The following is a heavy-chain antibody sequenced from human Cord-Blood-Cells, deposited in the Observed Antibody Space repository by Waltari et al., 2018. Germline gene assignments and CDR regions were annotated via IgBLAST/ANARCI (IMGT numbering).Heavy chain of an antibody. D-gene: IGHD5-18*01. Sequence: QVQLVQSGAEVKKPGSSVKVSCKASGGTFSSYAISWVRQAPGQGLEWMGRIIPILGRANYAQKSQGRVTITADKSTSTADMELRSLRSEDTAVYYCARDGSYDAFDIWGQGTMVTVAS. CDR3: ARDGSYDAFDI. V-gene: IGHV1-69*09. J-gene: IGHJ3*02. CDR1: GGTFSSYA. CDR2: IIPILGRA.